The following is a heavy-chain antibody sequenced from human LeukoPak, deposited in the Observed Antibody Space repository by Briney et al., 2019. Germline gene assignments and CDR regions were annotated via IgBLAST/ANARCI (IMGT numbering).Heavy chain of an antibody. J-gene: IGHJ5*02. CDR2: ISTYNGDT. V-gene: IGHV1-18*01. Sequence: GASVKVSCKTSGYTFISYGINWVRQAPGQGLEWMGWISTYNGDTHYGQKVQGRVTMTTDTSTNTAYMELRSLTSDDTAVYYCVRGILSDDTLTGPWGQGTLVTVSS. CDR3: VRGILSDDTLTGP. CDR1: GYTFISYG. D-gene: IGHD3-9*01.